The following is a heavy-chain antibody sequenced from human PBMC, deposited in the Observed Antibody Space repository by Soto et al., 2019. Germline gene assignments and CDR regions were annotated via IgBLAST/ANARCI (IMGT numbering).Heavy chain of an antibody. D-gene: IGHD7-27*01. Sequence: QVQLQESGPGLVKPSQTLSLTCTVSGGSISSGGYYWSWIRQHPGEGLEWIGYIFYSGSTYCNPSLKSRVTISVDTSKNQFSLKLISVTAADTAVYYCARQLGSSAFDIWGQGTLVTVSS. CDR1: GGSISSGGYY. CDR3: ARQLGSSAFDI. J-gene: IGHJ3*02. V-gene: IGHV4-31*03. CDR2: IFYSGST.